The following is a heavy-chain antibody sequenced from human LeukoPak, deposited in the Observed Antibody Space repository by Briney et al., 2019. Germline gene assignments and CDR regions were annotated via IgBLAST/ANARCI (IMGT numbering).Heavy chain of an antibody. CDR1: GGSISSYY. CDR3: AGPCGSYFDY. J-gene: IGHJ4*02. CDR2: IYYSGST. V-gene: IGHV4-59*01. D-gene: IGHD1-26*01. Sequence: SETLSLTCTVSGGSISSYYWSWIRQPPGKGLEWIGYIYYSGSTNYDPSLKSRVTISVDTSKNQFSLKLSSVTAADTAVYYCAGPCGSYFDYWGQGTLATVSS.